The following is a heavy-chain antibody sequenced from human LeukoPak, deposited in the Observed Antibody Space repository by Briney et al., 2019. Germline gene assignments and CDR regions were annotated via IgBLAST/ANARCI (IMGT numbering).Heavy chain of an antibody. V-gene: IGHV3-7*01. D-gene: IGHD1-14*01. CDR3: TRDRSRAEDD. Sequence: GGSPRLSCAASGFTFSGHWMSWVRQAPGKGLEWVANINQGGSDKYYVDSVKGRFTISRDNANNLLYLQMNSLRGEDTAVYYCTRDRSRAEDDWGQGTLVTVSS. J-gene: IGHJ4*02. CDR2: INQGGSDK. CDR1: GFTFSGHW.